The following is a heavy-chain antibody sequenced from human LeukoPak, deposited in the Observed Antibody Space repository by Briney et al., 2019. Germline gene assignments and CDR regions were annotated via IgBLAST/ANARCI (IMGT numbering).Heavy chain of an antibody. Sequence: SETLSLTCTVSGGSVSSGSYYWSWIRQPPGKGLEWIGYIYYSGSTNYNPSLKSRVTISVDTSKNQFSLKLSSVTAADTAVYYCARVAPGWLIDYWGQGTTVTVSS. CDR3: ARVAPGWLIDY. D-gene: IGHD6-19*01. CDR1: GGSVSSGSYY. J-gene: IGHJ4*03. CDR2: IYYSGST. V-gene: IGHV4-61*01.